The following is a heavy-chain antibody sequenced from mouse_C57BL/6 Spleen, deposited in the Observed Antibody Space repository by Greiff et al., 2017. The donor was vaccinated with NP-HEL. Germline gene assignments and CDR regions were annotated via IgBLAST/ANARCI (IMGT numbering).Heavy chain of an antibody. V-gene: IGHV1-54*01. CDR2: INPGSGGT. CDR3: ARNGAYDQRGFAY. Sequence: QVQLQQSGAELVRPGTSVKVSCKASGYAFTNYLIEWVKQRPGQGLEWIGVINPGSGGTNYNEKFKGKATLTAYKSSSTAYMQLSSLTSEDSAVYFCARNGAYDQRGFAYWGQGTLVTVSA. J-gene: IGHJ3*01. CDR1: GYAFTNYL. D-gene: IGHD2-3*01.